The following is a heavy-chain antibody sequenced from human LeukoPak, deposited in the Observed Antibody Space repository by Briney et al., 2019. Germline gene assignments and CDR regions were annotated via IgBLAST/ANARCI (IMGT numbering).Heavy chain of an antibody. D-gene: IGHD3-22*01. CDR2: IYYSGNT. CDR1: GGSIHSDTYY. V-gene: IGHV4-31*03. J-gene: IGHJ4*02. CDR3: ARTYYYDSSGYYSHIDC. Sequence: PSETLSLTCTVSGGSIHSDTYYWTWIRQHPGKGLEWIGYIYYSGNTYYNPSLQSRVTISIDTSKNQFSLKLSSVTAADAAVYYCARTYYYDSSGYYSHIDCWGQGTLVTVSS.